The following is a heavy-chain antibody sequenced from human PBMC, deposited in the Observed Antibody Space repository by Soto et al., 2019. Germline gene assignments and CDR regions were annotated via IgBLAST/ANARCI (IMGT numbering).Heavy chain of an antibody. CDR1: GFTSSHYA. Sequence: GGSLRLSCAVSGFTSSHYAMPWFRQAPGKGLEWVSLMSGNGGRIVYADSVKGRFTISRDNSKNTLYLQMNSLRLADTAVYYCVKDPVSGGSGGAWFDYWGQGP. J-gene: IGHJ4*02. V-gene: IGHV3-23*01. CDR2: MSGNGGRI. D-gene: IGHD2-21*02. CDR3: VKDPVSGGSGGAWFDY.